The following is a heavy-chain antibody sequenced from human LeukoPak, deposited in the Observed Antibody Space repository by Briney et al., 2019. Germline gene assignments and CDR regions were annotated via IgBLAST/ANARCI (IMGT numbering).Heavy chain of an antibody. D-gene: IGHD3-22*01. CDR1: GGSISSSGYY. J-gene: IGHJ5*02. CDR3: ARLYYYDSSGYYGVNWFDP. V-gene: IGHV4-39*01. Sequence: PSETLSLTCSVSGGSISSSGYYWGWIRQPPGKGLEWIGNIHYSGGTYYNPSLKSRVTMSADTSKNQFSLKLNSVTAADTAVYYCARLYYYDSSGYYGVNWFDPWGQGTLVTVSS. CDR2: IHYSGGT.